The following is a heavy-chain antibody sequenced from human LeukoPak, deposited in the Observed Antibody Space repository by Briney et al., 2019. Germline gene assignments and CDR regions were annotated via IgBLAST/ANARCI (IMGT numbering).Heavy chain of an antibody. CDR1: GYTFTGYY. D-gene: IGHD5-12*01. CDR3: ARGRGYNGYDYGYFDY. Sequence: GASVKVSCKASGYTFTGYYMHWVRQAPGQGLEWMGWINPNSGGTNYAQKFQGRVTMTRDTSISTAYMELSRLRSDDTAVYYCARGRGYNGYDYGYFDYWGQGTLVTVSS. J-gene: IGHJ4*02. V-gene: IGHV1-2*02. CDR2: INPNSGGT.